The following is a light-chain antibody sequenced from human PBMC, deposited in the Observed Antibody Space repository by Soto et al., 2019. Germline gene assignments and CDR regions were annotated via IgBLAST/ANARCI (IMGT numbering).Light chain of an antibody. J-gene: IGLJ3*02. CDR2: SDN. Sequence: QSVLTQPPSASGTPGQRVTISCSGSSSNIGSNTVIWYQQLPGTAPKLLIYSDNQRPSGVPDRFSGSKSGTSASLAISGLQSEDEADYYCAAWDDSLNGRVFGGGTKVTVL. CDR1: SSNIGSNT. V-gene: IGLV1-44*01. CDR3: AAWDDSLNGRV.